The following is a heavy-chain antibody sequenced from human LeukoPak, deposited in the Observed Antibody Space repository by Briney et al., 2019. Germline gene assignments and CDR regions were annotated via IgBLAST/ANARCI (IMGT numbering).Heavy chain of an antibody. J-gene: IGHJ4*02. D-gene: IGHD1-20*01. V-gene: IGHV1-2*02. CDR1: GYSFTAYY. CDR3: AKIYNWNDPGNSLDY. CDR2: INPNTGHT. Sequence: ASVKVSCKASGYSFTAYYIHWVRQAPGQGLEWMGWINPNTGHTNVAQKFQGRVTLTRDTSIRTAYMGLSNLRSDDTTIYYCAKIYNWNDPGNSLDYWGQGTLVTVSS.